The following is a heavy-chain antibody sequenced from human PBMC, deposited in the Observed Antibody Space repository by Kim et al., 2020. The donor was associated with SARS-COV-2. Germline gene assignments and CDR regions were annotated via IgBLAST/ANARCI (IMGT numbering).Heavy chain of an antibody. Sequence: TNYNPSLKSRVTISVDTSKNQFSLKLSSVTAADTAVYYCARKGSGWHFDYWGQGTLVTVSS. V-gene: IGHV4-4*09. CDR2: T. J-gene: IGHJ4*02. D-gene: IGHD6-19*01. CDR3: ARKGSGWHFDY.